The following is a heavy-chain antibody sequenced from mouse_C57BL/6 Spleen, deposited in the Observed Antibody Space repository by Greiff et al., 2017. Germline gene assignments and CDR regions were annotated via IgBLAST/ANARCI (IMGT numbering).Heavy chain of an antibody. CDR2: ISYDGSN. V-gene: IGHV3-6*01. D-gene: IGHD2-3*01. Sequence: EVQLQESGPGLVKPSQSLSLTCSVTGYSITSGYYWNWIRQFPGNKLEWMGYISYDGSNNYNPSLKNRISITRDTSTNQFFLKLNSVTTEDTATYYCARDNGYYLWYFDVWGTGTTGTVSS. CDR1: GYSITSGYY. J-gene: IGHJ1*03. CDR3: ARDNGYYLWYFDV.